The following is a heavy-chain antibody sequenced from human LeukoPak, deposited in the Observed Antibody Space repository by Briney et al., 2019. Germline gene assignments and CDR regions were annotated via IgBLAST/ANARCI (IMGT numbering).Heavy chain of an antibody. J-gene: IGHJ5*02. D-gene: IGHD6-6*01. CDR1: GGSISSYY. Sequence: TSETLSLTCSVSGGSISSYYWSWIRQPPGKGLERIGYIYYSGSTNYNPSLESRVTMSVDTSKNQFSLKLSSVTAADTAVYYCARDKGISSAIDLWGQGTLVTVSS. CDR3: ARDKGISSAIDL. CDR2: IYYSGST. V-gene: IGHV4-59*01.